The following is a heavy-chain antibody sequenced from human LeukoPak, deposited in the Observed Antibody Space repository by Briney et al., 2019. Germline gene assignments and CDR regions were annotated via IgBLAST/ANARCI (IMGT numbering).Heavy chain of an antibody. Sequence: GEALKISCKGSGYSFTSYWIGWVRQMPGKGLEWMGIIYPGDSDTRYSPSFQGQVTISADKSISTAYLQWSSLKASDTAMYYCARSSWYEENYYYYYYMDVWGKGTTVTVSS. D-gene: IGHD6-13*01. CDR1: GYSFTSYW. V-gene: IGHV5-51*01. CDR3: ARSSWYEENYYYYYYMDV. CDR2: IYPGDSDT. J-gene: IGHJ6*03.